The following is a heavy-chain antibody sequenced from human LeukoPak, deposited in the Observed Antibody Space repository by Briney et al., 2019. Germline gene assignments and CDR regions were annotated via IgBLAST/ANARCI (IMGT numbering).Heavy chain of an antibody. V-gene: IGHV3-21*01. J-gene: IGHJ4*02. D-gene: IGHD3-16*01. CDR2: ISSSSSYI. CDR1: GFDFNYYD. Sequence: PGGSLRLSCVASGFDFNYYDMNWVRQAPGKGLEWVSSISSSSSYIYLADSTKGRFTISRDNANNSVFLQMSSLRPEDTAVYYCARRGGLSSGRGFDHWGQGTLVTVSS. CDR3: ARRGGLSSGRGFDH.